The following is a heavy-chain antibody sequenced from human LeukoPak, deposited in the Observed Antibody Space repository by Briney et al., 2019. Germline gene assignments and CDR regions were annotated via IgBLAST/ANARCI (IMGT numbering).Heavy chain of an antibody. J-gene: IGHJ4*02. CDR2: MNPNSGNT. CDR3: AKDSRTGDEPTFDY. D-gene: IGHD7-27*01. CDR1: GYTFTSYD. Sequence: ASVKVSCKASGYTFTSYDINWVRQATGQGLEWMGWMNPNSGNTGYAQKFQGRVTITRNTSISTAYMELSSLRSEDTAVYYCAKDSRTGDEPTFDYWGQGTLVTVSS. V-gene: IGHV1-8*03.